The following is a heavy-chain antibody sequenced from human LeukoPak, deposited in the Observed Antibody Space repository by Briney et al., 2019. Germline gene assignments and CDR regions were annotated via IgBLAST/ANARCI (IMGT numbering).Heavy chain of an antibody. CDR1: GFTFSTYN. Sequence: GESLRLSCAASGFTFSTYNMNWVRQAPGKGLEWLSSITSSSSYIYYADSVKGRFTISRDNSKNTLYLQMNSLRAEDTAVYYCAKVGGMVRGTVDYWGQGTMVTVSS. V-gene: IGHV3-21*04. CDR3: AKVGGMVRGTVDY. CDR2: ITSSSSYI. J-gene: IGHJ3*01. D-gene: IGHD3-10*01.